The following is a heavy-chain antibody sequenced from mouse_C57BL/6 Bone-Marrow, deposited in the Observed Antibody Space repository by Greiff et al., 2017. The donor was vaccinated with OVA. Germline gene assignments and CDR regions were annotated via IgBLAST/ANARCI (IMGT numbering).Heavy chain of an antibody. CDR2: INPYNGGT. V-gene: IGHV1-19*01. J-gene: IGHJ2*01. Sequence: VQLQQSGPVLVKPGASVKMSCKASGYTFTDYYMNWVKQSHGKSLEWIGVINPYNGGTSYNQKFKGKATLTVDKSSSTAYMELNSLTSEDSAVYYCARPYYYGSSYGFDDWGQGTTLTVSS. CDR3: ARPYYYGSSYGFDD. CDR1: GYTFTDYY. D-gene: IGHD1-1*01.